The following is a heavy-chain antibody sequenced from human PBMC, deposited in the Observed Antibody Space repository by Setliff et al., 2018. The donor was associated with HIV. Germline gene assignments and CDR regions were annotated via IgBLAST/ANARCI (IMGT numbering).Heavy chain of an antibody. J-gene: IGHJ4*02. CDR3: ATTPTLDSSGQAFDY. CDR2: IYYSGST. Sequence: SETLSLTCTVSGASIPGYYWSWIRQPPGKGLEWIGYIYYSGSTNYNPSLKSRVTLSVDTSKNQFSLKLSSVTAADTAVYYCATTPTLDSSGQAFDYWGQGTLVTVSS. CDR1: GASIPGYY. D-gene: IGHD3-22*01. V-gene: IGHV4-59*01.